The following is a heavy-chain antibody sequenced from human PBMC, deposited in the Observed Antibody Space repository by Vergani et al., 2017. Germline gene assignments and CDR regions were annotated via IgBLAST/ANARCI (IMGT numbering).Heavy chain of an antibody. CDR2: IIPILGIA. V-gene: IGHV1-69*02. Sequence: QVQLVQSGAEVKKPGSSVKVSCKASGGTFSSYTISWVRQAPGQGLEWMGRIIPILGIANYAQKFQGRVTITADKSTSAAYMELSSLRSEDTAVYYCARGPCLGYGSSTSCPTWYFDYWGQGTLVTVSS. CDR3: ARGPCLGYGSSTSCPTWYFDY. J-gene: IGHJ4*02. D-gene: IGHD2-2*01. CDR1: GGTFSSYT.